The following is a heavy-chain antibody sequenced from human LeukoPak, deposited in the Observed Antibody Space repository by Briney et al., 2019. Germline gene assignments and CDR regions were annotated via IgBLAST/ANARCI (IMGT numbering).Heavy chain of an antibody. J-gene: IGHJ6*03. CDR1: GFTFTNAW. CDR2: IKSKTDGGTT. CDR3: TTNYYDSSVLYYYYYMDV. V-gene: IGHV3-15*01. D-gene: IGHD3-22*01. Sequence: GGSLRLSCAASGFTFTNAWMSWVRQAPGKGLEWVGRIKSKTDGGTTDYAAPVKGRFTISRDDSKNTLYLQMNSLKTEDTAVYYCTTNYYDSSVLYYYYYMDVWGKGTTVTVSS.